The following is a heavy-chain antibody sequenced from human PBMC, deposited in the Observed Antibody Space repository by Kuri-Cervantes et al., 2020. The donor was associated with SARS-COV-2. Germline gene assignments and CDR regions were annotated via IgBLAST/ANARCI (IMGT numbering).Heavy chain of an antibody. CDR2: ISYDGSNK. CDR1: GFTFSNAW. Sequence: GGSLRLSCAASGFTFSNAWMSWVRQAPGKGLEWVAVISYDGSNKYYADSVKGRFTISRDNSKNTLYLQMNSLRAEDTAVYYCARDPAGGGAFDIWGQGTMVTVSS. D-gene: IGHD6-13*01. CDR3: ARDPAGGGAFDI. J-gene: IGHJ3*02. V-gene: IGHV3-30*07.